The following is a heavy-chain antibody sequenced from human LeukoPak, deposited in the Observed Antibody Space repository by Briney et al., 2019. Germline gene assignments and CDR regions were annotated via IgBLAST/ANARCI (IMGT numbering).Heavy chain of an antibody. CDR3: ARVAGSYYYYGMDV. CDR2: IIPILGIA. D-gene: IGHD1-26*01. CDR1: GGTFSSYA. Sequence: SVKVSCKASGGTFSSYAISWVRQAPGQGLEWMGRIIPILGIANYAQKFQGRVTITADKSTSTAYMELSSLRSEDTAVYYCARVAGSYYYYGMDVWGQGTTVTVSS. V-gene: IGHV1-69*04. J-gene: IGHJ6*02.